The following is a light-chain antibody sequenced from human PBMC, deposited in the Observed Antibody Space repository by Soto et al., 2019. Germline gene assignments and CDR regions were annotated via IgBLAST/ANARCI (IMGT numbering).Light chain of an antibody. V-gene: IGKV1-39*01. CDR3: QQTYNTPRT. CDR1: QSISTF. CDR2: DAS. J-gene: IGKJ1*01. Sequence: DIQMTQSPSSLSASVGARVTITCRASQSISTFLNWYQQVPGNAPKLLIHDASRLQSGVPSRFSGSGSGTDFTLTIGSLQPEDFATYYCQQTYNTPRTFGQGTKVEI.